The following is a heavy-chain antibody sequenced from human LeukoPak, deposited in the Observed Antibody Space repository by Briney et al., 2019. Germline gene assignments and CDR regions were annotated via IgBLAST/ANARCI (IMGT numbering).Heavy chain of an antibody. D-gene: IGHD3-10*02. CDR2: LGYDGRNK. J-gene: IGHJ6*04. CDR3: AELGITMIGGV. CDR1: GFTFSTYG. V-gene: IGHV3-30*02. Sequence: QPGGSLRLSCAAAGFTFSTYGMHWVRQAPGKGLEWVAFLGYDGRNKYYADSVKGRFTISTDNVKNSLYLQMNSLSAEVTAGYYGAELGITMIGGVWGKGTTVTISS.